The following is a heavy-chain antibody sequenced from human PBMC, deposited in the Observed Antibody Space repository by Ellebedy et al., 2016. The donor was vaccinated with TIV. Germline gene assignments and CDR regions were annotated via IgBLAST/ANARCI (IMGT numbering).Heavy chain of an antibody. CDR2: INSDWSST. D-gene: IGHD2-21*02. CDR1: GFTFSSYW. J-gene: IGHJ4*02. V-gene: IGHV3-74*01. CDR3: ARGAPRAHCGGDCSVYFAY. Sequence: PGGSLRLSCAASGFTFSSYWMHLVRQAPGKGLVWVSRINSDWSSTSYADSVKGRFTISRDNAKNTLYLQMNSLRAEDTAVYYCARGAPRAHCGGDCSVYFAYWGQGTLVTVSS.